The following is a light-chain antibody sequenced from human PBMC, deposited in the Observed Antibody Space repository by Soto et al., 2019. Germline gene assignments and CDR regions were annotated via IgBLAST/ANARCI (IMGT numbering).Light chain of an antibody. CDR2: ENN. Sequence: QSALTQPPSVSAAPGQKVTMSCSGSSSNIGNNYVSWYQQLPGTAPKLLIHENNRRRSEIPDRFSGSKSGTSATLGITGLQTGDEADYYCGTWDSSLSAWVFGGGTKLTVL. V-gene: IGLV1-51*02. J-gene: IGLJ3*02. CDR1: SSNIGNNY. CDR3: GTWDSSLSAWV.